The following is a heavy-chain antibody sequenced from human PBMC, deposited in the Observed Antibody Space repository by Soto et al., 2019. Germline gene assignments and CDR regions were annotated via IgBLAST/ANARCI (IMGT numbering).Heavy chain of an antibody. CDR3: ATGPPPAGRITMIVVVPFDY. V-gene: IGHV1-69*06. J-gene: IGHJ4*02. D-gene: IGHD3-22*01. CDR2: IIPIFGTA. CDR1: GGTFSSYS. Sequence: SVKVSCKASGGTFSSYSISWVRQSPVRGLEWMGGIIPIFGTANYAQKFQGRVTITADKSTSTAYMELSSLRSEDTAVYYCATGPPPAGRITMIVVVPFDYWGQGTLVTVSS.